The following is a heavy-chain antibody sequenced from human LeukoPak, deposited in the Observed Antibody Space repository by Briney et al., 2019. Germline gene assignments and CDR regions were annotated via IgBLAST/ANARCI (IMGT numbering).Heavy chain of an antibody. CDR2: ISSSSYYI. D-gene: IGHD4-17*01. CDR3: ARDEDYGDYEYLDL. V-gene: IGHV3-21*01. Sequence: GGYLRLSCAASGFTFSSYSMNWVRQAPGKGLEWVSYISSSSYYIYYAASVKGRFTISRDNAKNSLYLQMNSLRAEDTAVYYCARDEDYGDYEYLDLWGRGTLVTVSS. CDR1: GFTFSSYS. J-gene: IGHJ2*01.